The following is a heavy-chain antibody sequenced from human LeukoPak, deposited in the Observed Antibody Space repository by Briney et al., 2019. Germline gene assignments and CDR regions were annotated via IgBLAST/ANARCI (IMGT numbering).Heavy chain of an antibody. CDR1: GYTFISYG. CDR2: VSAYNGNT. V-gene: IGHV1-18*01. Sequence: ASVKVSCKASGYTFISYGISWVRQAPGQGPEWMGWVSAYNGNTSYVQKFQGRVTMTADTSTRTVYMELRSLRSDETDVYSCARDLSYGSGIRNFDYWGQGTLVIVSS. CDR3: ARDLSYGSGIRNFDY. J-gene: IGHJ4*02. D-gene: IGHD3-10*01.